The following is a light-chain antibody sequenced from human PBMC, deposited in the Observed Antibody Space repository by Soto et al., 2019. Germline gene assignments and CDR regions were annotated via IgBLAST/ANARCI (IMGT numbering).Light chain of an antibody. J-gene: IGLJ2*01. CDR3: AAWDDILSAVV. Sequence: QSVLIQPPSASGTPGQRVTLSCSGTTSNIGSNSVYWYQQFPGEAPTLIIYKNNKRPSGVPDRFSGSKSGTLASLAISGLRFEDETDYYCAAWDDILSAVVFGGGTKLTVL. CDR1: TSNIGSNS. CDR2: KNN. V-gene: IGLV1-47*01.